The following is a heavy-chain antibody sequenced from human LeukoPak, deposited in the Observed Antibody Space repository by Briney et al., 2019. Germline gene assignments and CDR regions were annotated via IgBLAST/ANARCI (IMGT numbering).Heavy chain of an antibody. CDR1: GGSISSSSYY. D-gene: IGHD6-13*01. CDR3: ARERQLSSSWYQRRGWFDP. CDR2: IYYSGST. V-gene: IGHV4-39*07. Sequence: PSETLSLTCTVSGGSISSSSYYWGWIRQPPGKGLEWIGSIYYSGSTYYNPSLKSRVTISVDTSKNQFSLKLSSVTAADTAVYYCARERQLSSSWYQRRGWFDPWGQGTLVTVSS. J-gene: IGHJ5*02.